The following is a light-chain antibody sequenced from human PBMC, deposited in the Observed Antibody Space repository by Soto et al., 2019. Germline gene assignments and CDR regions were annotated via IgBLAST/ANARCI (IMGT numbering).Light chain of an antibody. CDR3: KQRYSWLRA. CDR2: SGD. Sequence: EVVVTQSPDTLSLSPGETATLSCRASQSVSSSVAWYQHKPGQSPRLVVYSGDKRAPGIPPRFRGSGSGTDFTLTISSLESDDFAIYYCKQRYSWLRAFGPGTKVDIK. CDR1: QSVSSS. V-gene: IGKV3-11*01. J-gene: IGKJ1*01.